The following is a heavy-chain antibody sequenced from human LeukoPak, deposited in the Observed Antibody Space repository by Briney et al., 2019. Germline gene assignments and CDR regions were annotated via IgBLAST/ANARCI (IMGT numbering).Heavy chain of an antibody. CDR3: ARSIAARPRNFDY. CDR1: GFIFSSYA. CDR2: ISGSGGST. V-gene: IGHV3-23*01. Sequence: GGSLRLSCAASGFIFSSYAMSWVRQAPGKGLEWASAISGSGGSTYYADSVKGRFTISRDNSKNTLYLQMNSLRAEDTAVYYCARSIAARPRNFDYWGQGTLVTVSS. D-gene: IGHD6-6*01. J-gene: IGHJ4*02.